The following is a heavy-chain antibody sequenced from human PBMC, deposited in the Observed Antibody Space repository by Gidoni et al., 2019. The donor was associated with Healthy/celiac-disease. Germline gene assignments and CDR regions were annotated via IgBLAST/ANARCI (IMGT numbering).Heavy chain of an antibody. CDR2: ISISSSYI. D-gene: IGHD3-22*01. V-gene: IGHV3-21*01. J-gene: IGHJ3*02. Sequence: EVQLVESGGGLVKPGGSLRLSCAASGVTFSGYSMNWVRQAPGKGLAWVSSISISSSYIYYANSVKGRFTISRDNAKNSLYLQMNSLRAEDTAVYYCARGPHYDSSGYMAPYAFDIWGQGTMVTVSS. CDR3: ARGPHYDSSGYMAPYAFDI. CDR1: GVTFSGYS.